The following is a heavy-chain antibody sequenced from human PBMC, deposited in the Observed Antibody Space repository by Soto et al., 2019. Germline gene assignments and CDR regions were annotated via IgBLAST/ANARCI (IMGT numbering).Heavy chain of an antibody. CDR2: IAYDGINT. Sequence: WGSLRLSCVASGFNFFTYAIHFFHQSAFKWLQWVALIAYDGINTYYADSVKGRFTISRDNSKNTLHLQMNSLRPEDTGVYFCARVTPGNNLYYFSGLDVWGQGTSVTVSS. J-gene: IGHJ6*02. CDR3: ARVTPGNNLYYFSGLDV. V-gene: IGHV3-30-3*01. CDR1: GFNFFTYA. D-gene: IGHD1-1*01.